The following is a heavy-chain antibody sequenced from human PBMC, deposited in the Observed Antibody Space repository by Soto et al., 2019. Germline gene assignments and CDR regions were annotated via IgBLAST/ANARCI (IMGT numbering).Heavy chain of an antibody. CDR3: ARRESYDILTGYYHFDY. CDR2: IFYSGST. CDR1: GGSISSSSHY. D-gene: IGHD3-9*01. V-gene: IGHV4-39*01. Sequence: ETLSLTCSVSGGSISSSSHYWGWIRRPPGKGLEWIGNIFYSGSTYYNPSLKSRVTISVDTSKNQFSLKLSSVTAADTAVYYCARRESYDILTGYYHFDYWGQGTLLTVSS. J-gene: IGHJ4*02.